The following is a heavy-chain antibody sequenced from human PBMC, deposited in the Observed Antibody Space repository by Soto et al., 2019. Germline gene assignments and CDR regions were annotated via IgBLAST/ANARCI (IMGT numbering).Heavy chain of an antibody. CDR2: INAGTGNT. CDR3: ARGGAWDY. J-gene: IGHJ4*02. D-gene: IGHD3-16*01. V-gene: IGHV1-3*01. CDR1: GYTFTSYA. Sequence: QVQLVQSGAEVKKPGASVKVSCKASGYTFTSYAMHWVRQAPGQRPEWMGWINAGTGNTKYSQKFQGRVTITRDTTANTAYMELSRTRSEDTAVYYCARGGAWDYWGQGTLVTVSS.